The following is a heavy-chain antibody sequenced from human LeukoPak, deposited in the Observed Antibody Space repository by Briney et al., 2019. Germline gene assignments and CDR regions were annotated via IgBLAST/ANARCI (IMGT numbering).Heavy chain of an antibody. D-gene: IGHD6-13*01. CDR1: GFTFSNAW. V-gene: IGHV3-15*01. J-gene: IGHJ4*02. CDR2: IKSKTDGGTT. Sequence: GGSLRLSCAASGFTFSNAWMSWVRQAPGKGLEWVGRIKSKTDGGTTDYAAPVKGRFTISRDDSKNTLYLQMNSLKTEDTAVYYCTTTRIAAAGRFDYSGQGTLVTVSS. CDR3: TTTRIAAAGRFDY.